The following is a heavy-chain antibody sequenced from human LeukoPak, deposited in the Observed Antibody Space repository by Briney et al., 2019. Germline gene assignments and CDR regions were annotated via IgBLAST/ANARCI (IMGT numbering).Heavy chain of an antibody. CDR2: ISGSGGST. J-gene: IGHJ4*02. CDR1: GFTFSSYG. V-gene: IGHV3-23*01. D-gene: IGHD4-17*01. CDR3: AKPPPDYGDYVPYYFDY. Sequence: PGGSLRLSCAASGFTFSSYGMSWVRQAPGKGLEWVSAISGSGGSTYYVDSVKGRFTISRDNSKNTLYLQMNSLRAEDTAVYYCAKPPPDYGDYVPYYFDYWGQGTLVTVSS.